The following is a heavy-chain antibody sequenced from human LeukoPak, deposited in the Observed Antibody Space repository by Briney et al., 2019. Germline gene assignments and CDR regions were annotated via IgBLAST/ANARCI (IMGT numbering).Heavy chain of an antibody. V-gene: IGHV3-21*04. J-gene: IGHJ5*02. CDR2: ISYTGTYI. D-gene: IGHD2-2*01. CDR3: AKDSHVVPANWFDP. CDR1: AFSLNAYN. Sequence: GGSLRLSCAASAFSLNAYNMNWVRQAPGKGLEWVSSISYTGTYIYYADSVKGRFTISRDNSKNTLYLQMNSLRAEDTAVYYCAKDSHVVPANWFDPWGQGTLVTVSS.